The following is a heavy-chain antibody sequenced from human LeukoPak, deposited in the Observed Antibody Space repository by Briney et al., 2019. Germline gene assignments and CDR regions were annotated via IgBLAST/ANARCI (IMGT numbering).Heavy chain of an antibody. V-gene: IGHV3-11*01. Sequence: GGSLRLSCAASGFTFSDYYMRWIRQAPGKGLEWASYISSSGSTIYYADSVKGRFTISRDNAKNSLYLQMNSLRAEDTAVYYCARQLELLEGEYYFDYWGQGTLVTVSS. J-gene: IGHJ4*02. CDR3: ARQLELLEGEYYFDY. CDR1: GFTFSDYY. D-gene: IGHD1-7*01. CDR2: ISSSGSTI.